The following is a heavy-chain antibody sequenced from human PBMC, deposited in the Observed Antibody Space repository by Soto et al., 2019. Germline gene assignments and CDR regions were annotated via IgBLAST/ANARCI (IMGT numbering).Heavy chain of an antibody. D-gene: IGHD2-15*01. Sequence: QVQLVQSGAEVKKPGASVKVSCKASGYTFTGYYMHWVRQAPGQGLEWMGWINTNSGGTNYEQKFQSRVTMTRDTSISTAYMELSRLRSDDTAVYYCARASKPRGGSCYFDPWGQGTLVTVSS. J-gene: IGHJ5*02. CDR2: INTNSGGT. CDR3: ARASKPRGGSCYFDP. V-gene: IGHV1-2*02. CDR1: GYTFTGYY.